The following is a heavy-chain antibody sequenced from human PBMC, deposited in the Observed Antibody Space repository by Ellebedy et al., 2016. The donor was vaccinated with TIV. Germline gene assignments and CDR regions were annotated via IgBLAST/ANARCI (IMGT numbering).Heavy chain of an antibody. J-gene: IGHJ4*02. V-gene: IGHV1-2*04. Sequence: ASVKVSCXASGYTFTGYSMHWVRQAPGQGLEWMGWINPNSGGTNYAQKFQGWVTMTRDTSISTAYMELSRLRSDDTAVYYCARSKSQYYDFWSGYLKWGQGTPVTVSS. CDR2: INPNSGGT. CDR1: GYTFTGYS. CDR3: ARSKSQYYDFWSGYLK. D-gene: IGHD3-3*01.